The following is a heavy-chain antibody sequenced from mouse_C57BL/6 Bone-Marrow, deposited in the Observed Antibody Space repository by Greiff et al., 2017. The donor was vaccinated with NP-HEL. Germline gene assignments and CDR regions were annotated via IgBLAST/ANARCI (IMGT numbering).Heavy chain of an antibody. CDR1: GYTFTSYW. Sequence: QVQLQQSGAELVKPGASVKMSCKASGYTFTSYWITWVKQRPGQGLEWIGDIYPGSGSTNYNEKFKSKATLTVDTSSSTAYMQLSSLTSEDSAVYYCARWEGIYYYGSFDYWGQGTTLTVSS. D-gene: IGHD1-1*01. J-gene: IGHJ2*01. CDR2: IYPGSGST. CDR3: ARWEGIYYYGSFDY. V-gene: IGHV1-55*01.